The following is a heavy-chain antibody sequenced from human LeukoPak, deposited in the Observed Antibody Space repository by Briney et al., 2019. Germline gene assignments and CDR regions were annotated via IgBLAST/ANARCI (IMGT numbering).Heavy chain of an antibody. D-gene: IGHD6-13*01. V-gene: IGHV3-7*01. Sequence: TGGSLRLSCAASGFTFSSYWMSWVRQAPGKGLEWVANIKQDGSEKYYVDSVKGRFTISRDNAKNSLYLQMNSLRAEDTAVYYCARDPYSSSWYTHYYYYGMDVWGQGTTVTASS. J-gene: IGHJ6*02. CDR1: GFTFSSYW. CDR2: IKQDGSEK. CDR3: ARDPYSSSWYTHYYYYGMDV.